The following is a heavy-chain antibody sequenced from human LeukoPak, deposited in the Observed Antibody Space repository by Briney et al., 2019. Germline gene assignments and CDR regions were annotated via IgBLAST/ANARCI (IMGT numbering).Heavy chain of an antibody. Sequence: GGSLRLSCAASGFIFDDYAMHWVRQAPGKGLDWVSLITWDGGSTYYADSVKGRFTISRDNSRNSLYLQMKSLRAEDTALYYCAKVDGSGSYYGMDVWGQGTTVTVSS. D-gene: IGHD3-10*01. CDR1: GFIFDDYA. V-gene: IGHV3-43D*03. CDR3: AKVDGSGSYYGMDV. J-gene: IGHJ6*02. CDR2: ITWDGGST.